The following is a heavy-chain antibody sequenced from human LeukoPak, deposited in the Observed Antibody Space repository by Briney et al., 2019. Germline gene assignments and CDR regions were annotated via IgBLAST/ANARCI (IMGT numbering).Heavy chain of an antibody. J-gene: IGHJ4*02. CDR2: ISGSGGST. V-gene: IGHV3-23*01. CDR3: ARGYSSSYRIDY. CDR1: GFTFSSYA. Sequence: GGSLRLSCAASGFTFSSYAMSWVRQAPGKGLEWVSAISGSGGSTYYADSVKGRFTISRDNAKNTLYLQMNSLSAEDTAVYYRARGYSSSYRIDYWGQGTLVTVSS. D-gene: IGHD6-6*01.